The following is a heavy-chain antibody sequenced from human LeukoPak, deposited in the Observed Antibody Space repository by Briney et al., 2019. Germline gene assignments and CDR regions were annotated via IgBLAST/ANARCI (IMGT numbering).Heavy chain of an antibody. CDR3: ARGVPPYYYDSSGYYYYYYYYMDV. CDR2: IYYSGST. J-gene: IGHJ6*03. V-gene: IGHV4-59*01. D-gene: IGHD3-22*01. Sequence: PSETLSLTCTVSGGSISSYYWSWIRQPPGKGLEWIGYIYYSGSTNYNPSLKSRVTISVDTSKNQFSLKLSSVTAADTAVYYCARGVPPYYYDSSGYYYYYYYYMDVWGKGTTVTVSS. CDR1: GGSISSYY.